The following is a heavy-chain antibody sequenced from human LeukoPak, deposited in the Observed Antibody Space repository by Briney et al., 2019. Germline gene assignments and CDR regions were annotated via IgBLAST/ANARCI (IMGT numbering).Heavy chain of an antibody. J-gene: IGHJ5*02. CDR3: ARDFLVPAAPYNWFDP. CDR1: GYTFTGYY. V-gene: IGHV1-2*06. CDR2: INPNSGGT. D-gene: IGHD2-2*01. Sequence: GASVKVSCKASGYTFTGYYMHWVRQAPGQGLEWMGRINPNSGGTNYAQKFQGRVTMTRDTSISTAYMELSRLRSDDTAVYYCARDFLVPAAPYNWFDPWGQGTLVIVSS.